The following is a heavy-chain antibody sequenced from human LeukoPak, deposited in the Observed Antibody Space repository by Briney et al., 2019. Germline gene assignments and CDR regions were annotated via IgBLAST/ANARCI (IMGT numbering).Heavy chain of an antibody. D-gene: IGHD6-19*01. CDR2: IYYSGST. CDR3: ARGYSSGWYWFDP. V-gene: IGHV4-59*01. CDR1: GGSISSYY. J-gene: IGHJ5*02. Sequence: SETLSLTCTVSGGSISSYYWSWIRQPPGKGLEWIGYIYYSGSTNYNPSLKSRVTISVDTSKNQFSLKLSSVTAADTAVYYCARGYSSGWYWFDPWGQGTLVTVSS.